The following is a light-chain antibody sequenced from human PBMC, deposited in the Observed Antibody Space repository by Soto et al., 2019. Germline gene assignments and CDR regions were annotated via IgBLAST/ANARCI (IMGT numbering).Light chain of an antibody. CDR1: NIGSKS. CDR3: QVWDSSSAF. CDR2: YDS. Sequence: SYELTQPPSVSVAPGKTARITCGGNNIGSKSVHWYQQKPGQAPVLVIYYDSDRPSGIPERFSSSNSGNTATLTISRVEAGDEADYYCQVWDSSSAFFGGGTKLTVL. V-gene: IGLV3-21*04. J-gene: IGLJ2*01.